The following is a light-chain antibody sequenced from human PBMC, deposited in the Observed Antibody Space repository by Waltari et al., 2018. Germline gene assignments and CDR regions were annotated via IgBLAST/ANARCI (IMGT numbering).Light chain of an antibody. CDR2: WAS. CDR1: QSVLYSSNNKNY. V-gene: IGKV4-1*01. CDR3: QQYYSTPPT. Sequence: DIVMTQSPDSLAVSLGERATINCKSSQSVLYSSNNKNYLAWYQQKPGQPPKLLIYWASTRESVVPDRFSGSGSGTDFTLTISSLQAEDVAVYYCQQYYSTPPTVGPGTKVDIK. J-gene: IGKJ3*01.